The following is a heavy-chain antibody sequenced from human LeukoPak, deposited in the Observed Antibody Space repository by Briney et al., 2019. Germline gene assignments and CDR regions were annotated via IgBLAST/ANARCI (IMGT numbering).Heavy chain of an antibody. V-gene: IGHV7-4-1*02. D-gene: IGHD3-9*01. Sequence: ASVKVSCKASGYTFTSYAMNWVRQAPGQGLEWMGWINTNTGNPTYAQGLTGRFVFSLDTSVSTAYLQISSLKAEDTAVYYCARVFDYDILTGYSSYNWFDPWGQGTLVTVSS. CDR1: GYTFTSYA. CDR2: INTNTGNP. J-gene: IGHJ5*02. CDR3: ARVFDYDILTGYSSYNWFDP.